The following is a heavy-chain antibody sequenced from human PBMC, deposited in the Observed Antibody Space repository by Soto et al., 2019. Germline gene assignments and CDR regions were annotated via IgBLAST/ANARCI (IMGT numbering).Heavy chain of an antibody. Sequence: GGSLRVPCAASGFAFPKYGMAWFRKAPGKGREWVATIKQDGREEYYVDSVKGRLTVSRDNAKNSLFLQMNSLRAEDTAVYYCSKAYCPSSTFYLQYGIDSWGQGTLVTVSS. V-gene: IGHV3-7*01. D-gene: IGHD4-17*01. CDR2: IKQDGREE. J-gene: IGHJ5*01. CDR3: SKAYCPSSTFYLQYGIDS. CDR1: GFAFPKYG.